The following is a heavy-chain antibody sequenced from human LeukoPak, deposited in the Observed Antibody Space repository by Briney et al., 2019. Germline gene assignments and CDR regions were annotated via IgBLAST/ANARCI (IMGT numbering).Heavy chain of an antibody. Sequence: GGSLRLSCATSRITVDQYPMNWVRQAPGKGLEWVSLISKDGGATYYADSVKGRFTISRDNSKNSLYLQMNSLRTEDTALYYCAKDDDSSGYYHNYWGQGTLVTVSS. CDR1: RITVDQYP. D-gene: IGHD3-22*01. J-gene: IGHJ4*02. CDR2: ISKDGGAT. V-gene: IGHV3-43*02. CDR3: AKDDDSSGYYHNY.